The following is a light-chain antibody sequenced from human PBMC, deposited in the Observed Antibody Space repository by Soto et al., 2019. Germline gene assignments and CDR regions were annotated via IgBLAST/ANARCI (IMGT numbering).Light chain of an antibody. CDR3: QQYNNGMYT. V-gene: IGKV3-15*01. CDR1: QSVSSN. Sequence: EIVMTQSPATLSVSPGERATLSCRASQSVSSNLAWYQQKPGQAPRLLIYGASTRATGIPARFSGSGSGTEFTLTISSLQSEDFAVYYCQQYNNGMYTFGQGTKVDSK. J-gene: IGKJ2*01. CDR2: GAS.